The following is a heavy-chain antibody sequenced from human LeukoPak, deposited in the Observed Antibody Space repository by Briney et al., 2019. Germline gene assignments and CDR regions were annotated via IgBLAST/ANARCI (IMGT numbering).Heavy chain of an antibody. V-gene: IGHV3-11*01. CDR1: GFTSSDYY. CDR2: ISDTGSDI. Sequence: GGSLRLSCAASGFTSSDYYMSWIRQPPGKGLEWVSYISDTGSDIWYADSVKGRFTMSRDNAKSSLSLQMNSLRADDTAVYFCARDKRGPYAYDIWGQGTMVAVSS. CDR3: ARDKRGPYAYDI. J-gene: IGHJ3*02.